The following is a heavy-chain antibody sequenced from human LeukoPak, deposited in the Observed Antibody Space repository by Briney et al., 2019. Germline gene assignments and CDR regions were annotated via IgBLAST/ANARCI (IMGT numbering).Heavy chain of an antibody. D-gene: IGHD6-6*01. CDR3: ARQGSSLNYYHTYMDV. Sequence: GGSLRLSCAASGFTFNRHPIHWVRQTPSKGLEWVAGVSQDGRNNYYTDSVKGRFTISRDNANNALSLQMNSLRVEDTAVYYCARQGSSLNYYHTYMDVWGNGTTVIVSS. CDR1: GFTFNRHP. V-gene: IGHV3-30*10. J-gene: IGHJ6*03. CDR2: VSQDGRNN.